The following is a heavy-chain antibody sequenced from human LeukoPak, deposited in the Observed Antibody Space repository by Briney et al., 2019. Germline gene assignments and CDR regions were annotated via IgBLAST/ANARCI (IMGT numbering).Heavy chain of an antibody. V-gene: IGHV3-53*01. CDR2: VYSGGNT. CDR3: ARDCYGDYPDRCFDY. J-gene: IGHJ4*02. D-gene: IGHD4-17*01. CDR1: GFTVSSNY. Sequence: GGSLRLSCAVSGFTVSSNYMSWVRQAPGKGRDWVAMVYSGGNTYYADSVKGRFTISRDNSKNTLYLQMNSLRADDTAVYYCARDCYGDYPDRCFDYWGQGTLVTVSS.